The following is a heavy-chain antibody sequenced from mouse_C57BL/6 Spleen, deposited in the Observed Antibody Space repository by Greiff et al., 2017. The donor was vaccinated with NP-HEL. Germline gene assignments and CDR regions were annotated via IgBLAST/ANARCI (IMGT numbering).Heavy chain of an antibody. Sequence: EVQLQQSGPELVKPGASVKISCKASGYTFTDYYMNWVKQSHGKSLEWIGDINPNNGGTSYNQKFKGKATLTVDKSSSTAYMELRSLTSEDSAVYYCAGGYDYDGGFAYWGQGTLVTVSA. J-gene: IGHJ3*01. V-gene: IGHV1-26*01. CDR2: INPNNGGT. CDR3: AGGYDYDGGFAY. D-gene: IGHD2-4*01. CDR1: GYTFTDYY.